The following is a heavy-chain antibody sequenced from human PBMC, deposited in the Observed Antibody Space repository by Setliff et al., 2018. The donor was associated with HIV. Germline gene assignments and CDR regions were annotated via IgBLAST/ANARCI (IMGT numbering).Heavy chain of an antibody. J-gene: IGHJ6*03. CDR2: MNPNSGNT. Sequence: GASVKVSCKASGYTFSGNDINWVRQATGQGLEWMGWMNPNSGNTGYAQKFQGRVTMTRDTSISTAYMELNNLKFEDTAVYYCARARRDAYDRGRRNHYYIDVWGKGTTVTV. D-gene: IGHD3-16*01. CDR3: ARARRDAYDRGRRNHYYIDV. CDR1: GYTFSGND. V-gene: IGHV1-8*01.